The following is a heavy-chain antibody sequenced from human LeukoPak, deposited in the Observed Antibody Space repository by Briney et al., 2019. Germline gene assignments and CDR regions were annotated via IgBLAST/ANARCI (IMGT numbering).Heavy chain of an antibody. Sequence: PGGSLRLSCAASGFTVSSNYMTWVRQAPGKGLEWASVIHKNAITYYADTVKGRFTISRDNSKNMLYLQMNSLRAEDTAVYYCARSLRVRGVPDYMDVWGKGTTVTISS. D-gene: IGHD3-10*01. CDR2: IHKNAIT. J-gene: IGHJ6*03. V-gene: IGHV3-53*01. CDR3: ARSLRVRGVPDYMDV. CDR1: GFTVSSNY.